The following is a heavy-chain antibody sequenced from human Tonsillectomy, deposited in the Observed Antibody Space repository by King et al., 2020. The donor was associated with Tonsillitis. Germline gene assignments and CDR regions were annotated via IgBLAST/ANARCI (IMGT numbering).Heavy chain of an antibody. V-gene: IGHV5-51*01. D-gene: IGHD3-22*01. CDR1: GYSFSNYW. CDR2: IYLGDSDT. CDR3: ARHGDSSGYYL. J-gene: IGHJ1*01. Sequence: VQLVESGAEVRKPGESLKISCKSSGYSFSNYWIAWVRQMPGKGLEWVGSIYLGDSDTRYSPSFQGQVTISAEKSISTAYLQWSSLKASDTAMYFCARHGDSSGYYLWGQGTLVTVSS.